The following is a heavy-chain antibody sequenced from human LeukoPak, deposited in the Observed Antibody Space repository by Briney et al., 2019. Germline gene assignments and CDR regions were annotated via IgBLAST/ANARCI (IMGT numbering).Heavy chain of an antibody. Sequence: ASVKVSCKASGYTFTSYYMHWVRQAPGQGLEWMGIINPSGGSTSYAQKFQGRFTMTRDTSTSTVYMELSSLRSEDTAVYYCARADSSGGNYYYYGMDVWGKGTTVTVSS. CDR2: INPSGGST. V-gene: IGHV1-46*01. CDR3: ARADSSGGNYYYYGMDV. CDR1: GYTFTSYY. J-gene: IGHJ6*04. D-gene: IGHD6-19*01.